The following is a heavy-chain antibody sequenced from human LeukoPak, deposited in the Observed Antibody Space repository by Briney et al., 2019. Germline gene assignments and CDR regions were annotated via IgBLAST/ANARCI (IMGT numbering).Heavy chain of an antibody. CDR2: ISAGSTNV. V-gene: IGHV3-48*01. J-gene: IGHJ4*01. CDR3: ARDGVQGATPFYFDF. Sequence: GGSLRLSCSASGFIFCSYSMNWVRQAPGKGLQWVSYISAGSTNVFYADSVKGRFTISRDNAENSLYLQMNSLRAEDTAVYYCARDGVQGATPFYFDFWGQGALVTVFS. CDR1: GFIFCSYS. D-gene: IGHD2-15*01.